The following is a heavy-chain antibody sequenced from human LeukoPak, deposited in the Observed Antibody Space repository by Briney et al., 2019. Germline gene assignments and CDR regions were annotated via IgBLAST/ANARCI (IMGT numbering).Heavy chain of an antibody. CDR1: GFTFSTHA. CDR3: AKDRRIQPTLDY. Sequence: GGSLRLSCAASGFTFSTHAMSWVRQAPGKGLEWVSGISGSGSSTYYTDSVKGRFTISRDNSKNTLYLQMNSLRAEDTAVYYCAKDRRIQPTLDYWGQGTLVTVSS. J-gene: IGHJ4*02. CDR2: ISGSGSST. V-gene: IGHV3-23*01. D-gene: IGHD1-1*01.